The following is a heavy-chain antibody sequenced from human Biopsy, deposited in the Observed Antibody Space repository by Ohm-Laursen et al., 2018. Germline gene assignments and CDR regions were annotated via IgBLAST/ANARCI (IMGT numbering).Heavy chain of an antibody. CDR1: GGSFSGYY. V-gene: IGHV4-34*01. CDR3: ARGRLRAVARFDY. CDR2: INHSGST. J-gene: IGHJ4*02. Sequence: TLSLTCAVYGGSFSGYYWSWIRQPPGKGLEGIGEINHSGSTNYNPSLKGRVTISVDTSKNQFSLKLRSVTAADTAVYYCARGRLRAVARFDYWGQGTLVTVSS. D-gene: IGHD6-19*01.